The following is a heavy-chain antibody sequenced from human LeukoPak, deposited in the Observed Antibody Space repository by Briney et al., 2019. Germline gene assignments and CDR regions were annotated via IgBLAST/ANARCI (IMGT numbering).Heavy chain of an antibody. J-gene: IGHJ4*02. CDR1: GFTFSSYG. V-gene: IGHV3-30*18. Sequence: PGGSLRLSCAASGFTFSSYGMHWVRQAPGKGLEWVAVISYDGSNEYYADSVKGRFTISRDNSKNTLYLQMNSLRAEDTAVYYCAKDKGYYYDSSGYYFDYWGQGTLVTVSS. D-gene: IGHD3-22*01. CDR3: AKDKGYYYDSSGYYFDY. CDR2: ISYDGSNE.